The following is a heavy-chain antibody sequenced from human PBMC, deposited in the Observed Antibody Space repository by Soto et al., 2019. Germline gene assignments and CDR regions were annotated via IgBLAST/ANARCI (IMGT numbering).Heavy chain of an antibody. J-gene: IGHJ6*02. Sequence: GASVKVSCKVSGYTFFTYDISWVRQAPGQGLEWMGWISTYSGDTKYAQKFQGRVTMTTDTSTSTAYMELRSLRSDDTAMYYCARFSGGSYNTYYFYYGMDVWGQGTTVTVSS. CDR3: ARFSGGSYNTYYFYYGMDV. CDR2: ISTYSGDT. V-gene: IGHV1-18*01. D-gene: IGHD2-15*01. CDR1: GYTFFTYD.